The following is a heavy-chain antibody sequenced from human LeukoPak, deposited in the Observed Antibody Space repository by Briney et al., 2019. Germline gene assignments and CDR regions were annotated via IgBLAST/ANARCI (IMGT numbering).Heavy chain of an antibody. CDR2: ISSIDSTI. V-gene: IGHV3-48*01. CDR1: GFTFNNYP. CDR3: ARDLDGAVAFDI. Sequence: PGGSLRLSCAGSGFTFNNYPISWVRQTPGKGLEWVSYISSIDSTIYYADSVQGRFTISRDNAKNSLYLLMNSLRAEDTAVYYCARDLDGAVAFDIWGQGTMVTVSS. D-gene: IGHD1-1*01. J-gene: IGHJ3*02.